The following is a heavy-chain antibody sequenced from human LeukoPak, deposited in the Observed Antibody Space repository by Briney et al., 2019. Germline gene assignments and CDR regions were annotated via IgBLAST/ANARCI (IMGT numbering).Heavy chain of an antibody. Sequence: PGRSLRLSCTASGFTFGDYAMSWFRQAPGKGLEWVGFIRSKAYGGTTEYAASVKGRFTIARDDSKSIAYLQMNSLETEDTAGYYCTRAVYYDSSGYLPMFDYWGQGTLVTVSS. D-gene: IGHD3-22*01. V-gene: IGHV3-49*03. J-gene: IGHJ4*02. CDR3: TRAVYYDSSGYLPMFDY. CDR1: GFTFGDYA. CDR2: IRSKAYGGTT.